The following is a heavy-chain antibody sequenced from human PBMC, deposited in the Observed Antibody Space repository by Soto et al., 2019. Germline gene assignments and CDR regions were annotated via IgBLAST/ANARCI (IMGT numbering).Heavy chain of an antibody. CDR2: VFYSGST. CDR3: ARIKSGYSYGSIIDY. Sequence: WTWIRQPPGKGLEWIGFVFYSGSTTYNPSLQSRVTISVDTSHNHFSLKVRSVTAADTAIYYCARIKSGYSYGSIIDYWGQGTLVTVSS. D-gene: IGHD5-18*01. J-gene: IGHJ4*02. V-gene: IGHV4-61*03.